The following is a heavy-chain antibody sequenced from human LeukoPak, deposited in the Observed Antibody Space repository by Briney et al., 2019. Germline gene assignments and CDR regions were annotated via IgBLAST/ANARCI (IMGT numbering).Heavy chain of an antibody. J-gene: IGHJ4*02. Sequence: PSETLSLTCTVSGGSINDASWNWIRKPPGQGLEWIGYIYHSGGTNYNPSLKSRVTISLDTSKNQFSLKLSSVTAADTAVYYCARVGTYYRSLDSWGQGTLVTVPS. CDR1: GGSINDAS. CDR2: IYHSGGT. V-gene: IGHV4-59*01. CDR3: ARVGTYYRSLDS. D-gene: IGHD3-10*01.